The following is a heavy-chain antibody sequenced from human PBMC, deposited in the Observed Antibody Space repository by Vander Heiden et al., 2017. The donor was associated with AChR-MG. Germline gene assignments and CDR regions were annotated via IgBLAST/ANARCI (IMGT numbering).Heavy chain of an antibody. J-gene: IGHJ5*02. CDR2: INHSGIT. D-gene: IGHD4-17*01. CDR3: ARGRDYVWWFDP. Sequence: QVQLQQWGAGLLKPSETLSLTCAVYGGSFSDYFWSWIRQPPGKGLEWIGEIGEINHSGITNYTPSLKSRVTISVDTSKRQFSLRLTSVTAADTAVYYCARGRDYVWWFDPWGQGTPVTVSS. CDR1: GGSFSDYF. V-gene: IGHV4-34*01.